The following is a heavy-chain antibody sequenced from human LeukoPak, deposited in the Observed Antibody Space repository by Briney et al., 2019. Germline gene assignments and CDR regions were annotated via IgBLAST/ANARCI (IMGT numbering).Heavy chain of an antibody. Sequence: ASVKVSCKASGYTFTGYYMHWVRQAPGQGLEWMGWINPNSGGTNYAQKFQGRVTMTRDTSISTAYMELSRLRSDDTAVYYCARAKSYSGYDFWFDPWGRGTLVTVSS. CDR3: ARAKSYSGYDFWFDP. J-gene: IGHJ5*02. V-gene: IGHV1-2*02. CDR1: GYTFTGYY. D-gene: IGHD5-12*01. CDR2: INPNSGGT.